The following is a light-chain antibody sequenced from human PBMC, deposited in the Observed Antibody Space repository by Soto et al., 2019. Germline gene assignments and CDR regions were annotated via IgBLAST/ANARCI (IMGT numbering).Light chain of an antibody. Sequence: QSVLTQPASVSGSPGQSITISCTGTSSDVGAYNYISWYQQHPGKAPKLMIYEVSNRPSGVSTRFSGSKSGNTASLTISGLQAEDEGDYYCQSYDSSLTSWVFGGGTKVTVL. J-gene: IGLJ3*02. V-gene: IGLV2-14*01. CDR3: QSYDSSLTSWV. CDR1: SSDVGAYNY. CDR2: EVS.